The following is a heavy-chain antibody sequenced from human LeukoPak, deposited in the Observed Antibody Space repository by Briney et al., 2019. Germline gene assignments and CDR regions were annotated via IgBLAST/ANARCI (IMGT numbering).Heavy chain of an antibody. D-gene: IGHD4/OR15-4a*01. V-gene: IGHV3-7*01. J-gene: IGHJ4*02. Sequence: GGSLRLSCAASGFTFSGYWMSWVRQAPGKGLEWVANIKQDGSEKNYVDSVKGRFTISRDNAKNSLYLQMNSLRVEDTAVYYCYAAVSDYWGQGTLVTVSS. CDR1: GFTFSGYW. CDR2: IKQDGSEK. CDR3: YAAVSDY.